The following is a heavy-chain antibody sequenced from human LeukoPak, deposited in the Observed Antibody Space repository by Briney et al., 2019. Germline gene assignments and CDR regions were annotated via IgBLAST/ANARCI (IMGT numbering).Heavy chain of an antibody. CDR3: AELGITMIGGV. D-gene: IGHD3-10*02. CDR2: ITNNGGDT. CDR1: GFPFNGYA. V-gene: IGHV3-23*01. Sequence: GGSLRLSCAASGFPFNGYAMSWVRQAPGKGLEWVSTITNNGGDTFYADSVKGRFTISRDNAKNSLYLQMNSLRAEDTAVYYCAELGITMIGGVWGKGTTVTISS. J-gene: IGHJ6*04.